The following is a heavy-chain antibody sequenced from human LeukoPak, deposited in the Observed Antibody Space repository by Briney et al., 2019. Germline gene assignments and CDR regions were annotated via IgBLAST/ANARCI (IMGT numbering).Heavy chain of an antibody. Sequence: SETLSLTCTVSGGSISSSSYYWGWIRQPPGKGLEWIGSIYYSGSTYYNPSLKSRVTISVDTSKNQFSLKLSSVTAADTAVYYCAKLVRYFDPLDYWGQGTLVTVSS. D-gene: IGHD3-9*01. J-gene: IGHJ4*02. CDR2: IYYSGST. CDR1: GGSISSSSYY. CDR3: AKLVRYFDPLDY. V-gene: IGHV4-39*07.